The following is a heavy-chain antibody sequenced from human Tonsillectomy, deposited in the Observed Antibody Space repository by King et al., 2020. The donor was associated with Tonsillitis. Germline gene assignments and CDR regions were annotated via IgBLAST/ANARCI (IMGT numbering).Heavy chain of an antibody. J-gene: IGHJ4*02. CDR1: GFTFEDFA. Sequence: LVQSGGGLVQPGRSLRLSCAASGFTFEDFAMHWVRQGPGKGLEWVAGISWNSTSINYAASVKGRFTISRDNAKNSLYLQMNSLRAEDTAFYYCAKAWYNSGWCVGFDCWGPGTLVTVSS. CDR3: AKAWYNSGWCVGFDC. CDR2: ISWNSTSI. V-gene: IGHV3-9*01. D-gene: IGHD6-19*01.